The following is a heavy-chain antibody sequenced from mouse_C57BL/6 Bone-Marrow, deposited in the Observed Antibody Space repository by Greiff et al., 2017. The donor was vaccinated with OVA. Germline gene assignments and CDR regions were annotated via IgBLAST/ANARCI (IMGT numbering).Heavy chain of an antibody. J-gene: IGHJ1*03. D-gene: IGHD1-1*01. Sequence: EVKLMESGGGLVKPGGSLKLSCAASGFTFSSYTMSWVRQTPEKRLEWVATISGGGGNTYYPDSVKGRFTISRDNAKNTLYLQMSSLRSEDTALYYCARQHYGSSPYWYFDVWGTGTTVTVSS. CDR1: GFTFSSYT. CDR3: ARQHYGSSPYWYFDV. V-gene: IGHV5-9*01. CDR2: ISGGGGNT.